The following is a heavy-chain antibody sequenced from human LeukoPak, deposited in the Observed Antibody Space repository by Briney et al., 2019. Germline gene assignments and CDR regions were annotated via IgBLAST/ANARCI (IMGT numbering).Heavy chain of an antibody. CDR2: IYYSGST. J-gene: IGHJ4*02. CDR1: GGSISSYY. V-gene: IGHV4-59*01. D-gene: IGHD3-16*01. CDR3: ARFIPFEGVIDY. Sequence: PPETLSLTCTVSGGSISSYYWSWIRQPPGKGLEWIGYIYYSGSTNYNPSLKSRVTISVDTSKNQFSLKLSSVTAADTAVYYCARFIPFEGVIDYWGQGTLVTVSS.